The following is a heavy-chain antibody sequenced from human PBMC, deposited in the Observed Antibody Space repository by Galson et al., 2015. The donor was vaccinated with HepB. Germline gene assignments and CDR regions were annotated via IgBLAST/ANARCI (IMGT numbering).Heavy chain of an antibody. CDR2: IYSGGST. D-gene: IGHD1-26*01. Sequence: SLRLSCAASGFTVSSNYMSWVRQAPGKGLEWVSVIYSGGSTYYADSVKGRFTISRDNSKNTLYLQMNSLRAEDTAVYYCARTSGSYRSTADYWGQGTLVTVSS. J-gene: IGHJ4*02. CDR1: GFTVSSNY. CDR3: ARTSGSYRSTADY. V-gene: IGHV3-66*01.